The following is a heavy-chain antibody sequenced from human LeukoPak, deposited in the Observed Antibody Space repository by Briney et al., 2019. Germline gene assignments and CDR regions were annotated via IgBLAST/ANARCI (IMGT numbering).Heavy chain of an antibody. CDR3: ARDAYDDSSES. CDR2: LNPDGSRK. CDR1: GFTFSSYW. D-gene: IGHD3-3*01. V-gene: IGHV3-7*01. J-gene: IGHJ5*02. Sequence: QPGGSLRLSCAASGFTFSSYWMTWVRQAPGKGLEWVANLNPDGSRKFYVDSVKGRFTISRDNAENSLYLQMHSLRAEDTALYYCARDAYDDSSESWGQGTLVTVSS.